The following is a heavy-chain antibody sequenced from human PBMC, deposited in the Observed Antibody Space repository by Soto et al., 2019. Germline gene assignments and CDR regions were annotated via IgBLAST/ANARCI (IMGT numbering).Heavy chain of an antibody. CDR1: GFTFSSYW. J-gene: IGHJ6*02. D-gene: IGHD3-10*01. CDR3: ARGFRGEDYYYYGMDV. V-gene: IGHV3-74*01. CDR2: INSDGSST. Sequence: PGGSLRLSCAASGFTFSSYWMHWVRQAPGKGLVWVSRINSDGSSTSYADSVKGRFTISRDNAKNTLYLQMNSLRAEDTAVYYCARGFRGEDYYYYGMDVWGQGTTVTVSS.